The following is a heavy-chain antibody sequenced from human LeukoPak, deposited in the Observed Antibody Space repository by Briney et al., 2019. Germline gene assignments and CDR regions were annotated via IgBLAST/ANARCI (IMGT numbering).Heavy chain of an antibody. J-gene: IGHJ3*02. CDR1: GYTFTGDY. CDR2: INPNSGGT. V-gene: IGHV1-2*02. D-gene: IGHD2-2*01. CDR3: VRYCSSTSCRAEGAFDI. Sequence: ASVKVSCKASGYTFTGDYMHWVRQAPGQGLEWMGWINPNSGGTNYAQKFQGRVTMTRDTSISTAYMELSRLRSDDTAVYYCVRYCSSTSCRAEGAFDIWGQGTMVTVSS.